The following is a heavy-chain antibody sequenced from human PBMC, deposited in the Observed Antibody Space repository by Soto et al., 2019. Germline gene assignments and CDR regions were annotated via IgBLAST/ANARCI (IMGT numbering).Heavy chain of an antibody. CDR3: ATGGRLAEGNDY. CDR2: ISGGGGGT. J-gene: IGHJ4*02. Sequence: EVQLLESGGDLLQPGGSLRLSCAASGFTFSSYAMSWVRQAPGKGLEWVSTISGGGGGTYYADSVKGRFIISRDNSKNTLDRKVNSLRAEDTAVYYCATGGRLAEGNDYWGQGALVTVSS. D-gene: IGHD3-16*01. V-gene: IGHV3-23*01. CDR1: GFTFSSYA.